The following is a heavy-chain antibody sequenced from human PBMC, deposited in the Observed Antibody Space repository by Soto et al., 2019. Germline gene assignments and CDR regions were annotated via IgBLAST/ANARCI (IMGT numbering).Heavy chain of an antibody. CDR2: IWYDGSNK. J-gene: IGHJ4*02. CDR1: GFTFSSYG. Sequence: GGSLRLSCAASGFTFSSYGMHWVRQAPGKGLEWGAVIWYDGSNKYYTDSVKGRFTISRDNSKNMLYLQMNSLRAEDTAVYYCARDGGNYCSSTSCYGIDYWGQGTLVTVSS. CDR3: ARDGGNYCSSTSCYGIDY. V-gene: IGHV3-33*01. D-gene: IGHD2-2*01.